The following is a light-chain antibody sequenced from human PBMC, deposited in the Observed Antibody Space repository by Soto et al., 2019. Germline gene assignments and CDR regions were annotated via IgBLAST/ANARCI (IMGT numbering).Light chain of an antibody. CDR1: QSLSIKS. J-gene: IGKJ3*01. V-gene: IGKV3-20*01. CDR3: QQYDGSPLT. CDR2: GAS. Sequence: EIVLTQSPGTLSLSPGERATLSCRASQSLSIKSLARYQHKPAQSPRLLVYGASTRDTGIPDRFRGSGSGTDFALTISSLEPEDFAMYYCQQYDGSPLTFGPGTKVDIK.